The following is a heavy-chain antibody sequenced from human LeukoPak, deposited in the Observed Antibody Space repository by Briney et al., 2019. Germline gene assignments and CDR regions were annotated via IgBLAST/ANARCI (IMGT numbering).Heavy chain of an antibody. J-gene: IGHJ6*03. D-gene: IGHD5-18*01. CDR3: ARGGYSYGFGDYYYYMDV. CDR2: ISSSGSTI. V-gene: IGHV3-48*04. CDR1: GFAFSNYG. Sequence: SGGSLRLSCAASGFAFSNYGMNWVRQAPGKGLEWVSYISSSGSTIYYADSVKGRFTISRDNAKNSLYLQMNSLRAEDTAVYYCARGGYSYGFGDYYYYMDVWGKGTTVIISS.